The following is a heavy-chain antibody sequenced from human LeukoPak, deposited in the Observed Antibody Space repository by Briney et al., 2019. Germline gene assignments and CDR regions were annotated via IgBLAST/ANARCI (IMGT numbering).Heavy chain of an antibody. CDR1: GGSFSGYY. V-gene: IGHV4-34*01. CDR2: IYYSGST. D-gene: IGHD6-19*01. Sequence: SETLSLTCAGYGGSFSGYYWSWIRQPPGKGLEWIGSIYYSGSTYYNPSLKSRVTISVDTSKNQFSLKLSSVTAADTAVYYCARVGAVAAVDYWGQGTLVTVSS. J-gene: IGHJ4*02. CDR3: ARVGAVAAVDY.